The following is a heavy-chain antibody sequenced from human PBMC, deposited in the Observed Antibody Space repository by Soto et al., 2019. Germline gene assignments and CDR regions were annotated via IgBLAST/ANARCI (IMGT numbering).Heavy chain of an antibody. Sequence: QVQLVQSGAEVKNPGASVKVSCKASGYTFTNYGISWVRQAPGQGLEWMGWISLYNGDTKYAQKLQGRVIMTTDTSTSTAYMELRSLRSDDTAVYYCARGPLGSSSWSIDIWGQGTMVTVSS. CDR2: ISLYNGDT. V-gene: IGHV1-18*01. D-gene: IGHD6-13*01. CDR1: GYTFTNYG. CDR3: ARGPLGSSSWSIDI. J-gene: IGHJ3*02.